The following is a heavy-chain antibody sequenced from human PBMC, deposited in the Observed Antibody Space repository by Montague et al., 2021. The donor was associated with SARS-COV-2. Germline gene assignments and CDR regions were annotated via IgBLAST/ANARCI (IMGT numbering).Heavy chain of an antibody. CDR1: GGSISSYY. D-gene: IGHD3-3*01. J-gene: IGHJ4*02. V-gene: IGHV4-59*01. CDR3: ARAPVAHITIFGVVTSFDY. Sequence: SETLSPTCTVSGGSISSYYWSWIRQPPVKGLEWIGYIYYSGSTNYNPSLKSRATISVDTSKNQFSLKLSSVTAADTAVYYCARAPVAHITIFGVVTSFDYWGQGTLVTVSS. CDR2: IYYSGST.